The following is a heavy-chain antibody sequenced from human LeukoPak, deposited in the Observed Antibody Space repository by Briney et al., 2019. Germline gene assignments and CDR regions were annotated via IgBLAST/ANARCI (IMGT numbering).Heavy chain of an antibody. J-gene: IGHJ4*02. D-gene: IGHD3-3*01. CDR3: AKAKGNDFWSGYRYYFDY. V-gene: IGHV3-23*01. CDR1: GFTFSSHA. Sequence: GGSLRLSCAASGFTFSSHAMSWVRQAPGKGLEWVSAISGSGGSTYYADSVKGRLTISRDNSKNTLYLQMNSLRAEDTAVYYCAKAKGNDFWSGYRYYFDYWGQGTLVTVSS. CDR2: ISGSGGST.